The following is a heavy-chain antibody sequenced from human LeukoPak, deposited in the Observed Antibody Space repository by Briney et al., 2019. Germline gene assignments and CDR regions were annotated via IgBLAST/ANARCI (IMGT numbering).Heavy chain of an antibody. V-gene: IGHV4-61*02. D-gene: IGHD2-2*01. CDR2: IYTSGST. Sequence: SETLSLTCTVSGGSISSGSYYWGWVRQPAGKGLEWIGRIYTSGSTNYNPSLKSRVTISIDTSKNQFSLRLNSMTAADTAVYYCARQQLGIVVIDYWGQGTLVTVSS. J-gene: IGHJ4*02. CDR3: ARQQLGIVVIDY. CDR1: GGSISSGSYY.